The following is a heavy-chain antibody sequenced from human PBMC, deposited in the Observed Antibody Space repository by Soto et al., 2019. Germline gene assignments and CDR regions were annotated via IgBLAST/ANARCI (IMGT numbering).Heavy chain of an antibody. J-gene: IGHJ4*02. CDR2: ISYDGSNK. CDR3: AKDISDSSGYYYFDY. Sequence: PGGSLRLSCAASGFTFSSYGMHWVRQAPGKGLEWVAVISYDGSNKYYADSVKGRFTISRDNSKNTLYLQMNSLRAEDTAVYYCAKDISDSSGYYYFDYWGQGSLVTVSS. D-gene: IGHD3-22*01. V-gene: IGHV3-30*18. CDR1: GFTFSSYG.